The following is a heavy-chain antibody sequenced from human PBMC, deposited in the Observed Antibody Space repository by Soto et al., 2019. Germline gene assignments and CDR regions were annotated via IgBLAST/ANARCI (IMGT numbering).Heavy chain of an antibody. CDR2: ISKSGDST. Sequence: EVQLLESGGGLVQPGGSLRLSCAASGVTFTSYAMTWVRQVPGEGLQWVSSISKSGDSTYYADSVKGRFTTSRDNSKNTLYLQKNSLRAEDTAIYYCAKASFGFDHWGQGTLVTVSS. CDR3: AKASFGFDH. D-gene: IGHD3-10*01. V-gene: IGHV3-23*01. J-gene: IGHJ4*02. CDR1: GVTFTSYA.